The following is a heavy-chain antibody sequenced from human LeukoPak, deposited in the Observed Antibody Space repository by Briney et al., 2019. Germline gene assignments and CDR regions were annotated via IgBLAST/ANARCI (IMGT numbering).Heavy chain of an antibody. V-gene: IGHV3-23*01. CDR1: GFTFSSYA. CDR3: AKGTSWINPYYYMDV. CDR2: IGSSGGI. D-gene: IGHD2-2*01. J-gene: IGHJ6*03. Sequence: GGSLRLSCAPSGFTFSSYAMTWVRQAPGKGLEWVSAIGSSGGIYYADSVKGRFTISRDNSKNTLYLRMDSLRAEDTAVYYCAKGTSWINPYYYMDVWGTGTTVTVSS.